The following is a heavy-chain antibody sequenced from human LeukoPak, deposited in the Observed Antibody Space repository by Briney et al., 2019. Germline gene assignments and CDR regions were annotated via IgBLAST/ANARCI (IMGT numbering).Heavy chain of an antibody. J-gene: IGHJ4*02. D-gene: IGHD5-24*01. Sequence: SETLSLTCTVSGGSISSSSYYWGWIRQPPGKGLEWIGNIYYSGSTYYNPSLKSRVTISVDTSKNQFSLKLSSVTAADTAVYYCARHGVETATIIDYWGQGTLVTVSS. V-gene: IGHV4-39*01. CDR2: IYYSGST. CDR1: GGSISSSSYY. CDR3: ARHGVETATIIDY.